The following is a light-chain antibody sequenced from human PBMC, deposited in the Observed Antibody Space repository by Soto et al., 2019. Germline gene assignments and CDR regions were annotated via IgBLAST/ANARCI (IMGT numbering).Light chain of an antibody. CDR1: EDISTW. CDR3: QQYNSYSPT. J-gene: IGKJ1*01. Sequence: DIQMTQPPSSLFASVGNRVTITCRSSEDISTWLAWYQQRPGKAPNLLIYDGTSLESGVPSRFRGSGSGTEFTLTISSLQPDDFATYYCQQYNSYSPTFGPGTKVDIK. V-gene: IGKV1-5*01. CDR2: DGT.